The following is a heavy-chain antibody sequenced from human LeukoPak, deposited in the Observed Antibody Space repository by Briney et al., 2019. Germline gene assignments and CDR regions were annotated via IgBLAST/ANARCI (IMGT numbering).Heavy chain of an antibody. CDR2: IYTSGST. V-gene: IGHV4-61*02. D-gene: IGHD1-14*01. Sequence: KPSETLSLTCTVSGGSISSGSYYWSWIRQPAGKGLEWIGRIYTSGSTNYNPSLKSRVTISVDTSKNQFSLKLSSVTAADTAVYYCARGISQPPWVAFDIWGQGTMVTVSS. CDR3: ARGISQPPWVAFDI. CDR1: GGSISSGSYY. J-gene: IGHJ3*02.